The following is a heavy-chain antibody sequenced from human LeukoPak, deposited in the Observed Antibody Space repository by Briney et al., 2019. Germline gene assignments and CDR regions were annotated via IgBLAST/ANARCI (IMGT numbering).Heavy chain of an antibody. D-gene: IGHD3-16*01. Sequence: ASETLSLTCAVYGGSFSGYYWSWIRQPPGKGLEWIGEITHSGSTNYNPSLKSRVTISVDTSKNQFSLKLSSVTAADTAVYYCAREGLGELTLDYWGQGTLVTVSS. CDR2: ITHSGST. CDR1: GGSFSGYY. V-gene: IGHV4-34*01. CDR3: AREGLGELTLDY. J-gene: IGHJ4*02.